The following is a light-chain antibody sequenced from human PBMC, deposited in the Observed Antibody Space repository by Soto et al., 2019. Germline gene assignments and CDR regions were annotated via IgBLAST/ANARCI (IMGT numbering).Light chain of an antibody. CDR2: GAS. V-gene: IGKV3-20*01. CDR1: QSVSSY. J-gene: IGKJ5*01. Sequence: EIVLTQSPATLSLSPGERATLSCRASQSVSSYLAWYQQKPGQAPRLLIYGASSRATGIPDRFSGSGSGTDFTLSISRLEPEDFAVYYCQQFGSSPPMTFGQGTRLEIK. CDR3: QQFGSSPPMT.